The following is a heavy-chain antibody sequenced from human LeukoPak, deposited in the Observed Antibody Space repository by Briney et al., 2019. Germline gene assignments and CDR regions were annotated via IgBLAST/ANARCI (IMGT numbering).Heavy chain of an antibody. V-gene: IGHV3-21*01. D-gene: IGHD5-24*01. CDR3: ARGGMATVKDY. CDR1: GFTFSTYT. J-gene: IGHJ4*02. CDR2: ITSSSSYM. Sequence: GGSLRLSCAASGFTFSTYTMNWARQAPGKGLEWVSSITSSSSYMYYTDSVKGRFTVSRDNAKDSLYLQMNSLGAEDTAVYYCARGGMATVKDYWGQGTLVTVSS.